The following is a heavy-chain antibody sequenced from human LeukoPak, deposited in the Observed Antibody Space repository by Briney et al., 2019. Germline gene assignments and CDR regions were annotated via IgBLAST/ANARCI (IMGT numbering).Heavy chain of an antibody. CDR3: ARDSAVVVPAANPTLYYYYYYMDV. D-gene: IGHD2-2*01. CDR1: GLSFINYR. CDR2: IRYDGSNK. J-gene: IGHJ6*03. V-gene: IGHV3-30*02. Sequence: GWSLTLSCPATGLSFINYRMHGVRQAPCKGLDGVAFIRYDGSNKYYPDSVEGRFTISRDNSKNTLYLQMNSLRAEDTAVYYCARDSAVVVPAANPTLYYYYYYMDVWGKGTTVTISS.